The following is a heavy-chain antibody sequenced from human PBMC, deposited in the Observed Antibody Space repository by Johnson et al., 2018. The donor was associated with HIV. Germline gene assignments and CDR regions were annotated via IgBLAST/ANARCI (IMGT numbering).Heavy chain of an antibody. CDR2: ISGSGGST. Sequence: QMLLVESGGGVVQPGRSLRLSCAASGFTFSSYGMHWVRQAPGKGLEWVSAISGSGGSTYYADSVKGRFTISRDNSKDTLYLQMNSLRAEDTAVYYCARDPSYDMAHTDGFDIWGQGTMVTVSS. CDR3: ARDPSYDMAHTDGFDI. D-gene: IGHD3-22*01. CDR1: GFTFSSYG. J-gene: IGHJ3*02. V-gene: IGHV3-NL1*01.